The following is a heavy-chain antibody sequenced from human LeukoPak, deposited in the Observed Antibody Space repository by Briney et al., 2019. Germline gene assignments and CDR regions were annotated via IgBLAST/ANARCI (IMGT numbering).Heavy chain of an antibody. V-gene: IGHV1-18*01. D-gene: IGHD3-10*01. J-gene: IGHJ4*02. CDR3: ARDLALLWFGESPGSFDY. CDR2: ISAYNGNT. CDR1: GYTFTSYG. Sequence: ASVKVSCKASGYTFTSYGISWVRQAPGQGLEWMGWISAYNGNTNYAQKLQGRVTMTTDTSTSTAYMELRSLRSDDTAVYYCARDLALLWFGESPGSFDYWGQGTLVTVSS.